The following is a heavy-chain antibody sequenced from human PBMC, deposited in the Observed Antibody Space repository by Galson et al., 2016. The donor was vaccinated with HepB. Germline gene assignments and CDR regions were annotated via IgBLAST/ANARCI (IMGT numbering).Heavy chain of an antibody. D-gene: IGHD3-10*01. V-gene: IGHV3-74*01. CDR2: INSDGSST. CDR3: ARVSSGSGSYNDY. J-gene: IGHJ4*02. CDR1: GFTFRSYW. Sequence: SLRLSCAASGFTFRSYWMHWVRQAPGKGLVWVSRINSDGSSTTYVDSVKGRFTISRDNAKNTLCLQMNSLRAEDTAVYYCARVSSGSGSYNDYWGQGTLVTVSS.